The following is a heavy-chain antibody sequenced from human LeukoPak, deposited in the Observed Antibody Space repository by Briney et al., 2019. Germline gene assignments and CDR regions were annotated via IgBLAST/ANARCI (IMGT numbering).Heavy chain of an antibody. V-gene: IGHV4-4*02. D-gene: IGHD3-10*01. CDR1: GFTFSNAW. J-gene: IGHJ3*02. Sequence: GSLRLSCAGSGFTFSNAWMNWVRQAPGKGLEWIGNIFYSGSTYYSPSLKSRVTISLDTSRNQFSLKLNSVTAADTAVYYCAKSNGYGLVDIWGQGTMVTVSS. CDR2: IFYSGST. CDR3: AKSNGYGLVDI.